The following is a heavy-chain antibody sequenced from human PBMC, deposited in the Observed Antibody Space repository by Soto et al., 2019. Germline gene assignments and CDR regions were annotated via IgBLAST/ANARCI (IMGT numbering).Heavy chain of an antibody. Sequence: GGSLRLSCTASGFTFGDYAMSWVRQAPGKGLEWVGFIRSKAYGGTTEYAASVKGRFTISRDDSKSIAYLQMNSLKTEDSAVYYCTRGVDAGYYYYGMDVWGQGTTVTVSS. J-gene: IGHJ6*02. CDR1: GFTFGDYA. V-gene: IGHV3-49*04. CDR2: IRSKAYGGTT. D-gene: IGHD2-2*01. CDR3: TRGVDAGYYYYGMDV.